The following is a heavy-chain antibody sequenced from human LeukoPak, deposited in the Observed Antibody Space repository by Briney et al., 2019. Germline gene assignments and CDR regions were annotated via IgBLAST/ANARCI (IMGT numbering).Heavy chain of an antibody. V-gene: IGHV3-30*18. J-gene: IGHJ4*02. CDR3: AKDLRAAADYYFDY. D-gene: IGHD6-13*01. Sequence: GGCLRLSCAASRFIFSNYAMHWVRQVPGKGLEWGAVISTDGRDKHYADSVKGRFTISRDNSDNTLYLQMNSLRAEDTAFYYCAKDLRAAADYYFDYWGQGTLVTVSS. CDR2: ISTDGRDK. CDR1: RFIFSNYA.